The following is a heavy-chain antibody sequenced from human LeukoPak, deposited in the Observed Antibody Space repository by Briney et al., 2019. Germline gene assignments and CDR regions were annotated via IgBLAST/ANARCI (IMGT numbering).Heavy chain of an antibody. V-gene: IGHV3-7*01. J-gene: IGHJ4*02. CDR2: IKQDGSER. CDR3: AREGGNLLYYDSSGYDY. CDR1: GFTFSSYW. Sequence: GGSLRLSCAASGFTFSSYWMSWVRQAPGKGLEWVANIKQDGSERYYVDSVKGRFTISRDNAKTSLYLQMNSLRAEDTAVYYCAREGGNLLYYDSSGYDYWGQGTLVTVSS. D-gene: IGHD3-22*01.